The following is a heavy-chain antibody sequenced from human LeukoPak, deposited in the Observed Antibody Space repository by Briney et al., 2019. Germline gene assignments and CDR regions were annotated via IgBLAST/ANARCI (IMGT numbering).Heavy chain of an antibody. CDR1: GGTFSSYA. D-gene: IGHD3-22*01. V-gene: IGHV1-69*05. CDR3: AREGYYYDSSGYYSRLSAFDI. J-gene: IGHJ3*02. CDR2: IIPIFGTA. Sequence: SVKVSCKASGGTFSSYAISWVRQAPGQGLEWMGGIIPIFGTANYAQKFQGRVTITTDESTSTAYMELSSLRSEDTAVYYCAREGYYYDSSGYYSRLSAFDIWGQGTMVTVSS.